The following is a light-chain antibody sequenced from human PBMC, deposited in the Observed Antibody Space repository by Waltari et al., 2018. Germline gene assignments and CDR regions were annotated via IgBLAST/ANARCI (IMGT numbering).Light chain of an antibody. CDR3: XSADSSGXYXV. V-gene: IGLV3-25*03. J-gene: IGLJ3*02. CDR2: KDS. CDR1: AXPKXY. Sequence: YELTXXPSVXVSPXXTARIXXSGDAXPKXYAYWYQQKPGQAPVXVVYKDSERPSGIPEXXSXSSSGXTXTLTIXGVXXEDEAXXXCXSADSSGXYXVFGGXTXLTVL.